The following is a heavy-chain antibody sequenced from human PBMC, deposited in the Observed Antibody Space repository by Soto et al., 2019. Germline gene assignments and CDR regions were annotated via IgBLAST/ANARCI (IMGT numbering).Heavy chain of an antibody. CDR1: GLTVSGKKY. V-gene: IGHV3-66*01. CDR3: ATWHEREHAYDV. CDR2: LYDVDGS. D-gene: IGHD1-1*01. J-gene: IGHJ3*01. Sequence: EGQLVESGGGLVQPGGSLRLSCAASGLTVSGKKYVAWVRQAPGKGLEWVSALYDVDGSFYSDSVKGRFTTSSDSSKTTVYLQMNDLRPADTAVYYCATWHEREHAYDVWGQGTTVTVSS.